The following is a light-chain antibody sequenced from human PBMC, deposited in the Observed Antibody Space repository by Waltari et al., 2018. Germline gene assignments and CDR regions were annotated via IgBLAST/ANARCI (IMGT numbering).Light chain of an antibody. CDR1: SSNIGRND. CDR3: AAWDDSLSGRV. CDR2: RNN. Sequence: QSVRTQPPSASGTPGQRVTISCSGSSSNIGRNDVYWYQQRPGTAPKLLIYRNNQRPSGVPDRFSGSKSGHSASLAISGLRSEDEADYYCAAWDDSLSGRVFGTGTKVTVL. V-gene: IGLV1-47*01. J-gene: IGLJ1*01.